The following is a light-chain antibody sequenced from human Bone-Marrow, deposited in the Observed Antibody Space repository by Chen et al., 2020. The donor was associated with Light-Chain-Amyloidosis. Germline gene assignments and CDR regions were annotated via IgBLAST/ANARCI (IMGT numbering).Light chain of an antibody. Sequence: SYELPQPPSVSVSPGQTARITCSGDALSTKDAYWYQQKPGQAPVLVIHRDTERPSGISERVSGSSSGTTAKLTIRGVQAEDEGEYHCQSADSSGTYEVIFRGGTKLT. CDR2: RDT. CDR1: ALSTKD. J-gene: IGLJ2*01. V-gene: IGLV3-25*03. CDR3: QSADSSGTYEVI.